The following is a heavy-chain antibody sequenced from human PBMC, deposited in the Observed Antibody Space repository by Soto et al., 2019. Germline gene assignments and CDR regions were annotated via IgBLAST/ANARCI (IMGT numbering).Heavy chain of an antibody. V-gene: IGHV4-59*01. J-gene: IGHJ4*02. CDR2: IYYSGST. CDR3: ARGRSYYYDSSGSRKYYFDY. CDR1: GGYILGYY. D-gene: IGHD3-22*01. Sequence: SETLSHTSTVSGGYILGYYWSWIRQRRGQRHERIGYIYYSGSTNYNPSLKSRVTISVDTSKNQFSLKLSSVTAADTAVYYCARGRSYYYDSSGSRKYYFDYWGQGTLVTVSS.